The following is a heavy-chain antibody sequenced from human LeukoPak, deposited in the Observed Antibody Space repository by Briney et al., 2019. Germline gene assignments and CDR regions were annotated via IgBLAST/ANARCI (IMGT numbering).Heavy chain of an antibody. V-gene: IGHV3-23*01. CDR2: ISGSGGST. D-gene: IGHD5-12*01. CDR1: GFTFSSYS. CDR3: AKDQYSGYDYASEEAFDI. J-gene: IGHJ3*02. Sequence: AGGSLRLSCAASGFTFSSYSMNWVRQAPGKGLEWVSAISGSGGSTYYADSVKGRFTISRDNSKNTLYLQMNSLRAEDTAVYYCAKDQYSGYDYASEEAFDIWGQGTMVTVSS.